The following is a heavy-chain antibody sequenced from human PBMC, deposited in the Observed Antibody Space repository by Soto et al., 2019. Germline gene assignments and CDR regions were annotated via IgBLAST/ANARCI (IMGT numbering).Heavy chain of an antibody. V-gene: IGHV4-39*01. Sequence: PEETLSLTCIVSGGSISSSSYYWGWIRQPPGKGLEWIGSIYYSGSTYYNPSLKSRVTISVDTSKNQFSLKLSSVTAADTAVYYCARHVGAARPYMDVWGKGTTVTVSS. CDR1: GGSISSSSYY. CDR2: IYYSGST. D-gene: IGHD6-6*01. CDR3: ARHVGAARPYMDV. J-gene: IGHJ6*03.